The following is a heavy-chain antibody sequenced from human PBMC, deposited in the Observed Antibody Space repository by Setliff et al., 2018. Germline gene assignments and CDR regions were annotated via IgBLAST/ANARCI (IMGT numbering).Heavy chain of an antibody. CDR2: IYYSGST. Sequence: SETLSLTCTVSGGSISSGGYYWSWIRQHPGKGPEWIGYIYYSGSTYYNPSLKSRVTISVDTSKNQFSLKLSSVTAADTAVYYCARVALVVVIRNAFDIWGQGTMVTVSS. V-gene: IGHV4-31*03. D-gene: IGHD2-21*01. CDR3: ARVALVVVIRNAFDI. CDR1: GGSISSGGYY. J-gene: IGHJ3*02.